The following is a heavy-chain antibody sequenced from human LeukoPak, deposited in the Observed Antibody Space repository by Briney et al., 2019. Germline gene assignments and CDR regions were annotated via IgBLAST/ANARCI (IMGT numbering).Heavy chain of an antibody. J-gene: IGHJ4*02. CDR2: IRSEPYGGTT. CDR3: TRGQLWLRGEGSGLDY. V-gene: IGHV3-49*04. CDR1: GFTFGDYA. D-gene: IGHD5-18*01. Sequence: GGSLRLSCKASGFTFGDYAMSWVRQAPGKGLEWVGFIRSEPYGGTTEYAASVKGRFTISGDDSKTIAYLQMNSLKTEDTAVYYCTRGQLWLRGEGSGLDYWGQGTLVTVSS.